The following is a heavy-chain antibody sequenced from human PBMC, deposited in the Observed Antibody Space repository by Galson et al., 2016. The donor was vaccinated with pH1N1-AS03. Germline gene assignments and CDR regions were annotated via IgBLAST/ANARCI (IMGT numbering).Heavy chain of an antibody. CDR2: ISGSGVTT. Sequence: SLRLSCAASGFTFSSYAMSWLRQTPGKGLEWVSAISGSGVTTYYADSAKGRFTISRDNSKTTVSLQMNSLSAEDTAIYYCAKGVRYAFYAQFDRWGQGTLVTVSS. J-gene: IGHJ4*02. CDR3: AKGVRYAFYAQFDR. V-gene: IGHV3-23*01. CDR1: GFTFSSYA. D-gene: IGHD2/OR15-2a*01.